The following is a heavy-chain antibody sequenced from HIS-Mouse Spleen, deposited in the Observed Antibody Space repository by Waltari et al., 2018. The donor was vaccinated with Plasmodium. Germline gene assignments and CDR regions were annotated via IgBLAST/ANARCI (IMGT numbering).Heavy chain of an antibody. J-gene: IGHJ4*02. Sequence: QVQLQQWGAGLLKPSETLSLTCAVYGGSFSGYYWSWIRQPPGKGLEWIGEINHSGSTNYTPALKSRVTISVYTSKNQFSLKLSSVPAADTAVYYCARGVGYCSGGSCDHYFDYWGQGTLVTVSS. CDR1: GGSFSGYY. CDR2: INHSGST. CDR3: ARGVGYCSGGSCDHYFDY. V-gene: IGHV4-34*01. D-gene: IGHD2-15*01.